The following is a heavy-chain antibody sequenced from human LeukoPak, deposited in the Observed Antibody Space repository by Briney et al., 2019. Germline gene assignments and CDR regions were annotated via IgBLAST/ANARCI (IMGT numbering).Heavy chain of an antibody. D-gene: IGHD5-24*01. J-gene: IGHJ5*02. CDR1: GYTFTSYD. CDR3: ARGWDGYNFQRWFDP. CDR2: MNPNSGNT. V-gene: IGHV1-8*01. Sequence: ASMKVSCKASGYTFTSYDINWVRQATGQGLEWMGWMNPNSGNTGYAQKFQGRVTMTRNTSISTAYMELSSLRSEDTAVYYCARGWDGYNFQRWFDPWGQGTLVTVSS.